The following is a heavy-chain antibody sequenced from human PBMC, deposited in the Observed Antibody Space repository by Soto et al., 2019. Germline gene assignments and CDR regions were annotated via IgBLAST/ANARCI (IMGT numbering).Heavy chain of an antibody. CDR3: AKMDADLLPYYYYGMDV. J-gene: IGHJ6*02. CDR2: ISYDGSKK. D-gene: IGHD1-26*01. Sequence: QVQLVESGGGVVQPGRSLRLSCAASGFRFSDYGIHWVRQAPGKGLEWLVLISYDGSKKFYTDSVKGRFTISRDNSKNTMYLQIDRLRAEDTAVYYCAKMDADLLPYYYYGMDVWGQGTTVTVS. CDR1: GFRFSDYG. V-gene: IGHV3-30*18.